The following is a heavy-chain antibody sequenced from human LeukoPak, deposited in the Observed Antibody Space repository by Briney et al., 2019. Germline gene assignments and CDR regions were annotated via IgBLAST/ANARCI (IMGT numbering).Heavy chain of an antibody. J-gene: IGHJ6*02. Sequence: GASVKVSCKASGYTFTSYYMHWVRQAPGQGLEWMGIISPSGGSTSYAREFQGRVTMTRDTSTSTASMELSSRRSDDTAVYYCARDQGSSSWNYYYGMDVWGQGTTVTVSS. CDR2: ISPSGGST. D-gene: IGHD6-13*01. V-gene: IGHV1-46*01. CDR3: ARDQGSSSWNYYYGMDV. CDR1: GYTFTSYY.